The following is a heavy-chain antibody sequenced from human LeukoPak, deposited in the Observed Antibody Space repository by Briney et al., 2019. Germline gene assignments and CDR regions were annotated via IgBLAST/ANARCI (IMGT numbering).Heavy chain of an antibody. D-gene: IGHD3-16*01. CDR2: MNGDGSEK. V-gene: IGHV3-7*01. J-gene: IGHJ3*01. Sequence: GGSLRLSCSPSGFTFSIYWMTCVRPAPGRGREWVANMNGDGSEKPYVDSVKGRFTISRDNAKNSLYLQMNRLRAEARAVYYCARPAYTAAYDLWGQGTMVTVSS. CDR1: GFTFSIYW. CDR3: ARPAYTAAYDL.